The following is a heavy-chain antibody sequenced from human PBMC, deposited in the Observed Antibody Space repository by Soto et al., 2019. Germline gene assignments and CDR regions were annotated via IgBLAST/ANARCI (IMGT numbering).Heavy chain of an antibody. Sequence: EVQLVESGGGLVQPGGSLRLSCAASGFTVSSNYMSWVRQAPGKGLEWVSVIYSGGSTYYADSVKGRFTISRDNSKNTLYLQMTSLRAEDTAVYYCARGLHGSCCTDYWGQGTLVTVSS. J-gene: IGHJ4*02. V-gene: IGHV3-66*01. CDR3: ARGLHGSCCTDY. CDR1: GFTVSSNY. D-gene: IGHD2-15*01. CDR2: IYSGGST.